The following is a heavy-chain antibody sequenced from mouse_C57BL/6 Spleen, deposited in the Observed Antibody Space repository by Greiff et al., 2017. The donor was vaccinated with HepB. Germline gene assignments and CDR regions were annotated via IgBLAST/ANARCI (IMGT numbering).Heavy chain of an antibody. CDR3: ARHGGNYRDYAMDY. CDR2: ISNGGGST. J-gene: IGHJ4*01. V-gene: IGHV5-12*01. Sequence: EVKLMESGGGLVQPGGSLKLSCAASGFTFSDYYMYWVRQTPEKRLEWVAYISNGGGSTYYPDTVKGRFTISRDNAKNTLYLQMSRLKSEDTAMYYCARHGGNYRDYAMDYWGQGTSVTVSS. D-gene: IGHD2-1*01. CDR1: GFTFSDYY.